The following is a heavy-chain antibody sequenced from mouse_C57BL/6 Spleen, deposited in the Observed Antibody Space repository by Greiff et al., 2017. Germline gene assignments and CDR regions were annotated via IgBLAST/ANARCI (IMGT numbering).Heavy chain of an antibody. D-gene: IGHD1-1*01. J-gene: IGHJ4*01. CDR2: IDPFDSYT. Sequence: QVHVKQPGAELVKPGASVKLSCKASGYTFTSYWMQWVKQRPGQGLEWIGDIDPFDSYTNYNQKFKGKATLTVDTSSSTAYMQLSSLTSEDSAVYYCARSGSSYLYAMDYWGQGTSVTVSS. CDR3: ARSGSSYLYAMDY. V-gene: IGHV1-50*01. CDR1: GYTFTSYW.